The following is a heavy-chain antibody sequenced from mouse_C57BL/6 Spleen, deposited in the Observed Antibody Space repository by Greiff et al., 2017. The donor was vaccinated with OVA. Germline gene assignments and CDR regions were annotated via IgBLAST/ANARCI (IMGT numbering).Heavy chain of an antibody. J-gene: IGHJ3*01. CDR1: GFSFNTYA. D-gene: IGHD2-4*01. CDR3: VRQSYYDYDVWCAY. V-gene: IGHV10-1*01. Sequence: GGGLVQPKGSLKLSCAASGFSFNTYAMNWVRQAPGKGLEWVARIRSKSNNYATYYADSVKDRFTISRDDSESMLYLQMNNLKTEDTAMYYCVRQSYYDYDVWCAYWGQGTLVTVSA. CDR2: IRSKSNNYAT.